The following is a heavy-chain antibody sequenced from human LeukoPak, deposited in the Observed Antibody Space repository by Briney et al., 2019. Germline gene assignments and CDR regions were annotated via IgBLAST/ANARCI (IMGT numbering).Heavy chain of an antibody. V-gene: IGHV6-1*01. D-gene: IGHD2-15*01. CDR2: TYYRSKWYN. CDR3: ARDIVVVVAATNYYYYYGMDV. J-gene: IGHJ6*02. CDR1: GDSVSSNSAA. Sequence: SQTLSLTCAISGDSVSSNSAAWNWIRQSPSRGLEWLGRTYYRSKWYNDYAVSVKSRITINPDTSKNQFSLQLNSVTPEDTAVYYCARDIVVVVAATNYYYYYGMDVWGQGTTVTVSS.